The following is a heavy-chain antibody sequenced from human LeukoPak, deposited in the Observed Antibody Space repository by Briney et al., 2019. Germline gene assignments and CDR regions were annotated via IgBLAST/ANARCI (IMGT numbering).Heavy chain of an antibody. D-gene: IGHD3-22*01. V-gene: IGHV4-34*01. CDR3: ARLNYYDVRYFDY. CDR2: INHSGST. CDR1: GGSFSGYY. J-gene: IGHJ4*02. Sequence: SETLSLTCAVYGGSFSGYYWSWIRQPPGKWLEWIGEINHSGSTNYNPSLKSRVTISVDTSKNQFSLKLSSVTAADTAVYYCARLNYYDVRYFDYWGQGTLVTVSS.